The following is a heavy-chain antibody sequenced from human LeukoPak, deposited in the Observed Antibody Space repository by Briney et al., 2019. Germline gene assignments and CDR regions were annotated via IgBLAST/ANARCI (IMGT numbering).Heavy chain of an antibody. Sequence: SETLSLTCTVSRASLSRDYWSWILQPAGKGLEWIGRIYTSGTTNYNPSLKSRVTMSVDTSKNQFSLKLSSVTAADTAVYYCVSSLWDDSSGYFDYWGQGTLVTVSS. CDR1: RASLSRDY. J-gene: IGHJ4*02. D-gene: IGHD3-22*01. CDR2: IYTSGTT. V-gene: IGHV4-4*07. CDR3: VSSLWDDSSGYFDY.